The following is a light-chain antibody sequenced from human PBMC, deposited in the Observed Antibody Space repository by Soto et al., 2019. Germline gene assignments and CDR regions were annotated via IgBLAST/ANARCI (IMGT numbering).Light chain of an antibody. CDR3: QQLNSHPRT. Sequence: DIHLTQSPIFLSASVGDRVTISCRASQASFNYLAWYQQNPGKAPNLLIFGASTLQSGVPSRFSGSGSGTEFTLTISSLQPEDFATYYCQQLNSHPRTFVQWTKLEIK. J-gene: IGKJ2*01. V-gene: IGKV1-9*01. CDR2: GAS. CDR1: QASFNY.